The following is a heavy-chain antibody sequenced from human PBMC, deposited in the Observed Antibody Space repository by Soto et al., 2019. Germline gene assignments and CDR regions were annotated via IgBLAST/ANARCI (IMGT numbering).Heavy chain of an antibody. CDR2: INPFDGSR. V-gene: IGHV1-3*01. Sequence: PSVKVSCKASGYTFTSYAMHWVRQAPGQRLEWMGWINPFDGSRMFAQSFQGRVTMTRDTSTSTVYMEVSSLRSEDTAVYYCSRVDPGETSPFDHWGQGTLVT. CDR3: SRVDPGETSPFDH. J-gene: IGHJ4*02. CDR1: GYTFTSYA. D-gene: IGHD3-10*01.